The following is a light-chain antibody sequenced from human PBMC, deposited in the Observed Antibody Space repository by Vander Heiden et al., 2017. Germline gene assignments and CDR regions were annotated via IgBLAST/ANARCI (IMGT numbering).Light chain of an antibody. CDR3: SSYTSSSTWV. J-gene: IGLJ3*02. CDR1: SSDVGGYNY. CDR2: DVS. V-gene: IGLV2-14*01. Sequence: PASVSASPGQSITISCTGTSSDVGGYNYVSWYQQHPGKAPKLMIYDVSNRPSGVSNRFSGSKSGNTASLTISGLQAEDEADYYCSSYTSSSTWVFGGGTKLTVL.